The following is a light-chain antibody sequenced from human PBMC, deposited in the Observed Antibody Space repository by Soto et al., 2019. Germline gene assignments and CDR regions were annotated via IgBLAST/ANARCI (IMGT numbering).Light chain of an antibody. CDR2: EVS. CDR1: GNDVGTYNL. CDR3: ASYTSSSTSVI. V-gene: IGLV2-14*02. J-gene: IGLJ2*01. Sequence: QSVLTQPASVTGSPGQSITISCTGTGNDVGTYNLVSWYQRHPDKAPKLIIFEVSNRPSGISSRFSGSKSGNTASLTISGLQAEDEADYYCASYTSSSTSVIFGRGTKVTVL.